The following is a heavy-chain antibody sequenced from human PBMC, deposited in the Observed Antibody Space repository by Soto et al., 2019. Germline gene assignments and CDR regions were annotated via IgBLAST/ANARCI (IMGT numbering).Heavy chain of an antibody. V-gene: IGHV4-34*01. CDR1: GGSFSGYY. Sequence: PSETLSLTCAVYGGSFSGYYWSWIRQPPGKGREWIGEINHSGSTNYNPSLKSRVTISVDTSKNQFSLKLSSVAAADTAVYYCARGRALLLRGYYYYYYGMDVWGQGTTVTVSS. J-gene: IGHJ6*02. D-gene: IGHD2-15*01. CDR3: ARGRALLLRGYYYYYYGMDV. CDR2: INHSGST.